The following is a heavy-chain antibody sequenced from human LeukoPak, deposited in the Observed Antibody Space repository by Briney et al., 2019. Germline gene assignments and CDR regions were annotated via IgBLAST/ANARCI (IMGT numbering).Heavy chain of an antibody. D-gene: IGHD2-15*01. V-gene: IGHV4-39*01. CDR3: ARLYCSGGICYGAFDI. CDR1: GGSISSRSYY. Sequence: SETLSLTCTVSGGSISSRSYYWGWIRQPPGKGLEWIGSIHYSGSSYYNPSLKSRLTISVDTSKNQFSLKLTSVTAADTAVYYCARLYCSGGICYGAFDIWGHGTMVIVSS. J-gene: IGHJ3*02. CDR2: IHYSGSS.